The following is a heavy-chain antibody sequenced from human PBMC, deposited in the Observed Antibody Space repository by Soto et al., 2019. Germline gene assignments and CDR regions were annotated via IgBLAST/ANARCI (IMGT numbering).Heavy chain of an antibody. Sequence: EVQLVESGGGLVQPGGSLRLSCVASGFTFSTYWMSWVRQAPGKGLEWVANINQDGSEKYYVDSVKGRFTISRDNTKNSLYLQMNSLRPEDTAAYYCAREAGATNYWGQGGLVTVSS. V-gene: IGHV3-7*05. J-gene: IGHJ4*02. CDR3: AREAGATNY. CDR2: INQDGSEK. D-gene: IGHD1-26*01. CDR1: GFTFSTYW.